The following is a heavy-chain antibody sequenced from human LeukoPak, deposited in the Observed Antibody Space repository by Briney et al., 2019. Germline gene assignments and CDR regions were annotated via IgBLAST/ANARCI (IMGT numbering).Heavy chain of an antibody. CDR3: ARGGPPGYYYDYYMDV. CDR1: GGSISSSNW. Sequence: PSGTLSLTCAVSGGSISSSNWWSWVRQPPGKGLEWIGEINHSGSTNYNPSLKSRVTISVDTSENQFSLKLSSVTAADTAVYFCARGGPPGYYYDYYMDVWGKGTTVTISS. CDR2: INHSGST. J-gene: IGHJ6*03. V-gene: IGHV4-4*02.